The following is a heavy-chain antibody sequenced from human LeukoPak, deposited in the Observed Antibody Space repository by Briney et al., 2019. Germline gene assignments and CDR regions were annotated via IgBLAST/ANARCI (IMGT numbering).Heavy chain of an antibody. CDR1: GYSISSGYY. Sequence: SETLSLTCTVSGYSISSGYYWGWIRQPPGKGLEWIGSIYHSGLTYYNPSLKSRVTISVDTSKNQFSLKLSSVTAADTAVYYCARAGRGCSSTSCPLTLLNGMDVWGKGTTVTVSS. CDR2: IYHSGLT. V-gene: IGHV4-38-2*02. J-gene: IGHJ6*04. D-gene: IGHD2-2*01. CDR3: ARAGRGCSSTSCPLTLLNGMDV.